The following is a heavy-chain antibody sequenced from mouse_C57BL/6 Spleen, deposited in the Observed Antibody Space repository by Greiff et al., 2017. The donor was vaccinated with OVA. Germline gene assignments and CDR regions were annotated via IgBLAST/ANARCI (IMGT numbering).Heavy chain of an antibody. D-gene: IGHD2-4*01. V-gene: IGHV1-59*01. J-gene: IGHJ3*01. CDR2: IDPSDSYT. CDR3: ARGGGDYGGPWFAY. CDR1: GYTFTSYW. Sequence: QVHVKQPGAELVRPGTSVKLSCKASGYTFTSYWMHWVKQRPGQGLEWIGVIDPSDSYTNYNQKFKGKATLTVDTSSSTAYMQLSSLTSEDSAVYYCARGGGDYGGPWFAYWGQGTLVTVSA.